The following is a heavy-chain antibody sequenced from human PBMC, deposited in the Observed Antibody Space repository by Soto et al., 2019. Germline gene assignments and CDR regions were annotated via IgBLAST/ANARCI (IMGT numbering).Heavy chain of an antibody. CDR3: ARRHSSSSAFDP. CDR1: GYSFTSYW. Sequence: PGESLKISCKGSGYSFTSYWISWVRQMPGKGLEWMGRIDPSDSYTNYSPSFQGHVTISADKSISTAYLQWSSLKASDTAMYYCARRHSSSSAFDPWGQGTPVTVSS. CDR2: IDPSDSYT. D-gene: IGHD6-13*01. J-gene: IGHJ5*02. V-gene: IGHV5-10-1*01.